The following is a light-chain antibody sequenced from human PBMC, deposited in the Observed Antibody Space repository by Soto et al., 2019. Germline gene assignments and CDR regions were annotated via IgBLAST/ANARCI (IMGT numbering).Light chain of an antibody. Sequence: VLTQSPGTLSLSKEQRASLSCRASQNVDKNYFAWYQQRPGQAPRVLIHHTSRRASGIPYKFSGAGSGTDFTLTISRLEPEDFAVYYCHQHTHSPVTFGEGTRVEIK. CDR2: HTS. CDR3: HQHTHSPVT. J-gene: IGKJ4*01. CDR1: QNVDKNY. V-gene: IGKV3D-20*02.